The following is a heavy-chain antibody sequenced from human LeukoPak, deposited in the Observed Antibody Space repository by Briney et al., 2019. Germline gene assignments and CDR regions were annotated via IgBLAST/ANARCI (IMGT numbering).Heavy chain of an antibody. Sequence: SCKASGYTFSSYAMSWVRQAPGKGLEWVSAISGSGGSTYYADSVKGRFTISRDNSKNTLYLQMNSLRAEDTAVYYCAKDSAAGSYYYGMDVWGRGTTVTVSS. CDR1: GYTFSSYA. V-gene: IGHV3-23*01. D-gene: IGHD6-13*01. CDR3: AKDSAAGSYYYGMDV. J-gene: IGHJ6*02. CDR2: ISGSGGST.